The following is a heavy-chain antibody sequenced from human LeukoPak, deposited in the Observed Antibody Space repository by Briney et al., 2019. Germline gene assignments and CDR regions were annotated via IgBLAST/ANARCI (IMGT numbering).Heavy chain of an antibody. CDR2: TYYRSKWYN. Sequence: SQTLSLTCAISGDSVSSNSAAWNWIRQSPSRGLEWLGRTYYRSKWYNDYAVSVKSRITINPDTSKNQFSLQLNSVTPEDTAVYYCARCPYFIRAGVYYYMDVWGKGTTVTVSS. D-gene: IGHD2-8*01. J-gene: IGHJ6*03. CDR1: GDSVSSNSAA. V-gene: IGHV6-1*01. CDR3: ARCPYFIRAGVYYYMDV.